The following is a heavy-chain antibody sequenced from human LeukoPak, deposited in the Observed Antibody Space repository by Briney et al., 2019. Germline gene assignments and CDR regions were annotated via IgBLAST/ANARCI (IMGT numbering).Heavy chain of an antibody. V-gene: IGHV3-7*01. D-gene: IGHD1-26*01. J-gene: IGHJ4*02. CDR1: GFSFSINW. CDR3: ARADWFSADY. Sequence: GGSLRLSCAASGFSFSINWMSWVRQAPGKGLEWVANIKGDGSEKYYVDSVKGRFTVSRDNARNSLYLQMNSLRVEDTGIYYCARADWFSADYWGQGTLVTVYS. CDR2: IKGDGSEK.